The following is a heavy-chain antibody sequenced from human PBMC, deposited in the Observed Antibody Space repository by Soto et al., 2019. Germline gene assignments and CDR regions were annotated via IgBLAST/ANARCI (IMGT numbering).Heavy chain of an antibody. CDR1: GFTFSNYA. V-gene: IGHV3-30-3*01. J-gene: IGHJ4*02. CDR2: ISYDGSNK. Sequence: QVHLVESGGGVVQPGRSLRLSCAASGFTFSNYAMHWVRQAPGKGLELVAIISYDGSNKYYAESVRGRFTVSRDNPKNTLYLQMSTLRPEDTAVYYCARGLSRGITMIALEIHYWGQGTLVTVSS. D-gene: IGHD3-22*01. CDR3: ARGLSRGITMIALEIHY.